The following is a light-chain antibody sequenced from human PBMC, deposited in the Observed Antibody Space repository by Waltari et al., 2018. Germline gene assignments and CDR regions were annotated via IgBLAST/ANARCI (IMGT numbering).Light chain of an antibody. CDR3: AAWDDSLSGPV. CDR1: SSNIGSNA. Sequence: QSVLTQPPSASGTPGQRVTISCSGSSSNIGSNAVNWYQQLPGTAPKLLIYSNNQRPSGVPDRFSGSKSGTSASLAISGLQSEDEAGYYCAAWDDSLSGPVFGGGTKLTV. V-gene: IGLV1-44*01. J-gene: IGLJ2*01. CDR2: SNN.